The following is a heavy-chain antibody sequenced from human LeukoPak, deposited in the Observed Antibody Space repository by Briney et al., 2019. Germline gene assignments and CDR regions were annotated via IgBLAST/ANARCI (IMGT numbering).Heavy chain of an antibody. Sequence: GESLRISCKASGDGFTNYWIGWVRQMPGRGLEWMGIIYRGDSDITYSPSFQGQVTISADRSINTAYLQWSSLKASDTAMYYCATTLIGRLSWFDPWGEGTQVTVSS. V-gene: IGHV5-51*01. J-gene: IGHJ5*02. D-gene: IGHD4-11*01. CDR3: ATTLIGRLSWFDP. CDR1: GDGFTNYW. CDR2: IYRGDSDI.